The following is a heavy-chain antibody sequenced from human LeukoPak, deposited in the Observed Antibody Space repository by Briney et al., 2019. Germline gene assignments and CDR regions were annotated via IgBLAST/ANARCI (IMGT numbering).Heavy chain of an antibody. D-gene: IGHD5-18*01. CDR1: GFTFSSYW. CDR3: ARDRGLWLDY. Sequence: GGSLRLSCAVSGFTFSSYWMTWVRQAPGKGLEWVANIKQDGSEKYYVDSVKGRFTISRDNAKNSLYLQMNSLRAEDTAVYYCARDRGLWLDYWGQGTLVTVSS. J-gene: IGHJ4*02. CDR2: IKQDGSEK. V-gene: IGHV3-7*01.